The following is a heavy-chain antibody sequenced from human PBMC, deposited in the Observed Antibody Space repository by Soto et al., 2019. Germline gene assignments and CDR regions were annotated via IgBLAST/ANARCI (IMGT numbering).Heavy chain of an antibody. CDR1: GGSISSSSYY. Sequence: ASETLSLTCTVSGGSISSSSYYWGWIRQPPGKGLEWVGSIYYSGSTYYNPSLKSRVNISVDTSKNQFYLKLSSVTAADTAVYYCARQQVLRFLFHYGMDVWGQGTTVTVSS. CDR2: IYYSGST. CDR3: ARQQVLRFLFHYGMDV. V-gene: IGHV4-39*01. D-gene: IGHD3-3*01. J-gene: IGHJ6*02.